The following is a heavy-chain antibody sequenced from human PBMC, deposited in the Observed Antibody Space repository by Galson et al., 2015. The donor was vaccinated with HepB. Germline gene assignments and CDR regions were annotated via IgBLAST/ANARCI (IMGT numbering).Heavy chain of an antibody. D-gene: IGHD3-10*01. CDR3: ARDRGRYYGSGSDAFDI. J-gene: IGHJ3*02. V-gene: IGHV3-33*01. CDR1: GFTFSSYG. Sequence: SLRLSCAASGFTFSSYGMHWVRQAPGKGLEGVAVIWSDGTNKYYADSVKGRFTISRDNSKNTLYLQVNSLRAEDTAVYSWARDRGRYYGSGSDAFDIWGQGTMVTVSS. CDR2: IWSDGTNK.